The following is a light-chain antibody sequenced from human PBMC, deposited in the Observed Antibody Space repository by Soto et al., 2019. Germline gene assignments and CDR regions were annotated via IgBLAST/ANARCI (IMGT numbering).Light chain of an antibody. CDR3: AAWDDSLNGPYV. CDR1: SSNFGSNT. V-gene: IGLV1-44*01. Sequence: QSLLTQPPSATGTPGQRVTISYSRNSSNFGSNTVNSYQQLPGTAPKLLIYSNNQRPSGVPDRFSGSKSGTSASLAISGLQSEDEADYYCAAWDDSLNGPYVFGTGTKVTAL. J-gene: IGLJ1*01. CDR2: SNN.